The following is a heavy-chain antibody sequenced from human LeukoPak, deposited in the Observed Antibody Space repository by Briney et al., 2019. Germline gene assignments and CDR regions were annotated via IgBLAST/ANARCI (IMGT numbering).Heavy chain of an antibody. V-gene: IGHV1-69*13. CDR2: IIPIFGTA. Sequence: GASVKVSCKASGGTFSSYAISWVRQAPGQGLEWMGGIIPIFGTANYAQKFQGRVTITADESTSTAYMELSSLRSEDTAVYYCASAWNWNRLEYFQHWGQGTLVTVSS. CDR3: ASAWNWNRLEYFQH. J-gene: IGHJ1*01. CDR1: GGTFSSYA. D-gene: IGHD1-1*01.